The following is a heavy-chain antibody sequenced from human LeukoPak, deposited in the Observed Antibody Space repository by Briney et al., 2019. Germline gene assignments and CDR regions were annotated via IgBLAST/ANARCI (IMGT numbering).Heavy chain of an antibody. Sequence: GGPLRLSCAASGFTFSSYSMSWVRQGPGTGLEWFSAISGSGDTTFYADSVKGRFTISRDNSKNTLFLQVNSLRVEDTAVYFCAKELTTERTPGVDSWGQGTLVTVSS. CDR2: ISGSGDTT. CDR3: AKELTTERTPGVDS. CDR1: GFTFSSYS. D-gene: IGHD4-17*01. V-gene: IGHV3-23*01. J-gene: IGHJ4*02.